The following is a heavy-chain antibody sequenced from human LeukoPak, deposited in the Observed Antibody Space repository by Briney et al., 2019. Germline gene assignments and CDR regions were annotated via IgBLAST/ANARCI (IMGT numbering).Heavy chain of an antibody. V-gene: IGHV4-39*01. CDR2: IYYSGST. CDR3: ARRTLMTTVTFFDY. Sequence: PSETLSLTCTVSGGSISSSSYYWGWIRQPPGKGLEWIGSIYYSGSTYYNPSLKSRVTISVDTSKNQFSLKLSSVTAADTAEYYCARRTLMTTVTFFDYWGQGTLVTVSS. CDR1: GGSISSSSYY. D-gene: IGHD4-17*01. J-gene: IGHJ4*02.